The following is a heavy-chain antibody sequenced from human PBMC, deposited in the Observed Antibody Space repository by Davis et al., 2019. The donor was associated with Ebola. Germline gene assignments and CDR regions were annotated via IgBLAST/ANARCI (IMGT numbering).Heavy chain of an antibody. Sequence: SETLSLTCTVSGGSISSSSYFWGWVRQPPGKGLEWIGEINHSGSTNYNPSLKSRVTISVDTSKNQFSLKLSSVTAADTAVYYCARGKWLLEYYFDYWGQGTLVTVSS. D-gene: IGHD3-22*01. CDR3: ARGKWLLEYYFDY. V-gene: IGHV4-39*07. J-gene: IGHJ4*02. CDR2: INHSGST. CDR1: GGSISSSSYF.